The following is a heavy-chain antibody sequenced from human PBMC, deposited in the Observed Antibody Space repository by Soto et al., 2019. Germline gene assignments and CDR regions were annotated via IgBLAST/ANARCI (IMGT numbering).Heavy chain of an antibody. V-gene: IGHV1-69*01. J-gene: IGHJ4*02. CDR3: ARDVGRHSGGIDY. CDR2: IIPIFGTA. Sequence: QVQLVQSGAEGKKPGSSVKVSCKASGGTFSSYSINWVRQAPGQGLEWMGEIIPIFGTANYAKKFQGRVTITADESTSTAYMELSSLRSEDTAVYYCARDVGRHSGGIDYWGQGTLVTVSS. D-gene: IGHD1-26*01. CDR1: GGTFSSYS.